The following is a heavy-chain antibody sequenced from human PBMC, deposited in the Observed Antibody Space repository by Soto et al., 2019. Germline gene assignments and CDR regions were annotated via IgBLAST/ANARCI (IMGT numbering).Heavy chain of an antibody. Sequence: GASVKVSCKASGFTFTSSAVQWVRQARGPRLEWIGWIVVGSGNTHYAQKLQERVTITRDLSTSTSYMELSSLRSEDTAVYYCAADIWGSSGALDYYHYGMDVWGQGTTVTVSS. V-gene: IGHV1-58*01. CDR1: GFTFTSSA. J-gene: IGHJ6*02. CDR3: AADIWGSSGALDYYHYGMDV. D-gene: IGHD6-6*01. CDR2: IVVGSGNT.